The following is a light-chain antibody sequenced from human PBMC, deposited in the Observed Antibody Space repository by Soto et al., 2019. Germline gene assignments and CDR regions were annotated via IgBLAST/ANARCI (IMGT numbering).Light chain of an antibody. Sequence: QSVLTQPPSASGTPGQRVTISCSGSSSNIGSNYVYWYQQLPGTAPKLLIYRNDQRPSGVPDRFSGSNSGTSASLDISGLRSDDEADCYCAAWDDSLSGVVFGGGTKLTVL. CDR3: AAWDDSLSGVV. CDR2: RND. J-gene: IGLJ3*02. CDR1: SSNIGSNY. V-gene: IGLV1-47*01.